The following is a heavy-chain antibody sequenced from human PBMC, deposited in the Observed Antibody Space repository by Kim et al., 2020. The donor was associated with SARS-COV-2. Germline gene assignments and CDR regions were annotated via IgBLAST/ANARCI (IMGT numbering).Heavy chain of an antibody. J-gene: IGHJ4*02. CDR3: ARASGSYSSGWYYFDY. CDR2: ISGYNGNT. Sequence: ASVKVSCEASGYTFTSYGFSWVRQAPGQGLEWLGWISGYNGNTNYAQKLQGRVTMTTDTSTSTAYMELRSLRSDDTAVYYCARASGSYSSGWYYFDYWGQGTLVTVSS. CDR1: GYTFTSYG. D-gene: IGHD6-19*01. V-gene: IGHV1-18*01.